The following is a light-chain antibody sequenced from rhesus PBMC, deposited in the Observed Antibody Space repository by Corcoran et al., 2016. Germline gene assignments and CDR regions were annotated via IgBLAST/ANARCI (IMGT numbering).Light chain of an antibody. V-gene: IGKV1-66*01. J-gene: IGKJ2*01. CDR1: QGINHY. CDR2: YSS. Sequence: DIQMTQSPSSLSASVGDRVTITCRASQGINHYLSWYQQKPGNAPKPLIYYSSHLETGVPSRFSGIGSGTVYTLTISSLQPEVIATYYCQQYNSSPYGFGQGTKVEIK. CDR3: QQYNSSPYG.